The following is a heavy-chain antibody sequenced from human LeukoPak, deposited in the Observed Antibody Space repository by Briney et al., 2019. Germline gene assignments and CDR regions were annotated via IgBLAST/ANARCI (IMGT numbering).Heavy chain of an antibody. J-gene: IGHJ4*02. CDR1: GGSFSGYY. V-gene: IGHV4-34*01. CDR2: INHSGST. D-gene: IGHD3-10*01. CDR3: ARASNAGGWFEPYYFDY. Sequence: SETLSLTCAVHGGSFSGYYWSWIRQPPGKGLEWIGEINHSGSTNYNPSLKSRVTISVDTSKNQFSLKLSSVTAADTAVYYCARASNAGGWFEPYYFDYWGQGTLVTVSS.